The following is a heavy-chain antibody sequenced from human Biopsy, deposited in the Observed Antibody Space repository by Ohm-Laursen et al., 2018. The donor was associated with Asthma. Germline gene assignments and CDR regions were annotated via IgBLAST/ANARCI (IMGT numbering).Heavy chain of an antibody. Sequence: IQTLTLTCTFSGFSLSKSGVGVGWIRLPPREAPDWLALIYWNGDKHYSPRLRSRLTVTRDTSRNQVVLAMSNMDTVDTATYFCARAVRRVEFSFFDNWGLGTLVYVSS. CDR2: IYWNGDK. J-gene: IGHJ4*01. CDR3: ARAVRRVEFSFFDN. V-gene: IGHV2-5*01. D-gene: IGHD2/OR15-2a*01. CDR1: GFSLSKSGVG.